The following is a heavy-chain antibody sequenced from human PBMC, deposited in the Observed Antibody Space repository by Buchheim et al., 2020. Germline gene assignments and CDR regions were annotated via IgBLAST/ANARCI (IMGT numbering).Heavy chain of an antibody. CDR1: GGSISSSNW. CDR3: ARDRTVERHYYYYGMDV. V-gene: IGHV4-4*02. J-gene: IGHJ6*02. CDR2: IYHSRST. D-gene: IGHD1-1*01. Sequence: QVQLQESGPGLVKPSGTLSLTCAVSGGSISSSNWWSWVRQPPGKGLEWIGEIYHSRSTNYNPSLKKRGTISVDKSKNKFSLKLSSVTAADTAVYDCARDRTVERHYYYYGMDVWGQGTT.